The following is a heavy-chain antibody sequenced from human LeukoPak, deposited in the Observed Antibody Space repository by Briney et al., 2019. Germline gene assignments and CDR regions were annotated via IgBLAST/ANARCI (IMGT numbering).Heavy chain of an antibody. V-gene: IGHV1-46*01. D-gene: IGHD6-13*01. CDR1: GDIFTTSY. Sequence: ASVKVSCKASGDIFTTSYLHWVRLAPGQGLEWMGIIYPPDGSTSYAQKFLGRVTMTRDTSTSTVYMELSRLRSEDTAVYYCATLRRGIAAADYFDYWGQGTLVTVSS. J-gene: IGHJ4*02. CDR2: IYPPDGST. CDR3: ATLRRGIAAADYFDY.